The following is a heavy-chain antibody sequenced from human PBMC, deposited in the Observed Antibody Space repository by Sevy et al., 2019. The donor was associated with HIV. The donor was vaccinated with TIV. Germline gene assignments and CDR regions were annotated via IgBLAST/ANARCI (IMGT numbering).Heavy chain of an antibody. CDR2: ISYDGSNK. D-gene: IGHD2-2*01. CDR1: GFTFSSYA. J-gene: IGHJ5*02. V-gene: IGHV3-30-3*01. Sequence: GGSLRLSCAASGFTFSSYAMRWVRQAPGKGLEWVAVISYDGSNKYYADSVKGRFTISRDNSKNTLYLQMNSLRAEDTAVYYCASVAVGVVVPAAMRVSGGWFDPWGQGTLVTVSS. CDR3: ASVAVGVVVPAAMRVSGGWFDP.